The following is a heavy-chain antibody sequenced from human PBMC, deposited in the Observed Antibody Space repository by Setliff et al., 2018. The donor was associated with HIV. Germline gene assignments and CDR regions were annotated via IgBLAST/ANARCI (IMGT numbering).Heavy chain of an antibody. D-gene: IGHD3-16*01. CDR1: GFIFSNYS. V-gene: IGHV3-21*01. CDR2: ISSSSGYI. CDR3: ARYFYASSSSAIDA. J-gene: IGHJ5*02. Sequence: PGGSLRLSCAASGFIFSNYSMNWVRQAPGKGLEWVSSISSSSGYIYYVDSVKGRFTISRDNAANSLYLQMNSLRVEDTAIYFCARYFYASSSSAIDAWGQGRPVTVSS.